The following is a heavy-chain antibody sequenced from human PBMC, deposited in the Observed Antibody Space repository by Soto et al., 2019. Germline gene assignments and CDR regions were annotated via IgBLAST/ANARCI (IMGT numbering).Heavy chain of an antibody. CDR1: GFTFSSYA. Sequence: GGSLRLSCAASGFTFSSYAMHWVRQAPGKGLEWVAVISYDGSNKYYADSVKGRFTISRDNSKNTLYLQMNSLRAEDTPVYYCARDYDSNTWFDPWGQGTLVTVSS. J-gene: IGHJ5*02. V-gene: IGHV3-30-3*01. CDR2: ISYDGSNK. D-gene: IGHD3-22*01. CDR3: ARDYDSNTWFDP.